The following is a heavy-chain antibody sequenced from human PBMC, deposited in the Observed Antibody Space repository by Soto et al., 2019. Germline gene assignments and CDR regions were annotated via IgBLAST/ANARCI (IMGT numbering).Heavy chain of an antibody. D-gene: IGHD3-10*01. CDR2: FRSGGDDDTT. Sequence: LRLSCAASGFTFSSYSMSWVRQAPGKGLEWVSGFRSGGDDDTTYYADSVRGRFTISRDNSKNTLFLQMNSLRAEDTAIYYCAKKVNSGSGSQFFAYWGQGTLVTVSS. V-gene: IGHV3-23*01. J-gene: IGHJ4*02. CDR1: GFTFSSYS. CDR3: AKKVNSGSGSQFFAY.